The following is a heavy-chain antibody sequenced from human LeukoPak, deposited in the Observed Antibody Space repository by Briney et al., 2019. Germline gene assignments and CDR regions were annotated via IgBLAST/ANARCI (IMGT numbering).Heavy chain of an antibody. CDR1: GFTFSSYG. J-gene: IGHJ6*02. Sequence: GRSLRLSCAASGFTFSSYGMHWVRQAPGKGLEWVAVIWYDGSNKYYADCVKGRFTISRDNSKHTLYLQMNSLRAEDTAVYYCARGGAYQLPRKGMDVWGQGTTVTVSS. CDR3: ARGGAYQLPRKGMDV. V-gene: IGHV3-33*01. CDR2: IWYDGSNK. D-gene: IGHD2-2*01.